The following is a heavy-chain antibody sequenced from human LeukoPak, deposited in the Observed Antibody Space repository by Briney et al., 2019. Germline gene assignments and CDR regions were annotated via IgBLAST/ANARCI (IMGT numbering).Heavy chain of an antibody. CDR2: ISVNSGAT. CDR1: GYSSTTYD. Sequence: VASVKMSCKTSGYSSTTYDINWVRQAPGQGLEWLGWISVNSGATKNAQNIQGRVSLTTDTSTNTAYLDLRSLRSDDTAVYYCARGKKYTGLDFWGLGTLVTVSS. CDR3: ARGKKYTGLDF. J-gene: IGHJ1*01. V-gene: IGHV1-18*01. D-gene: IGHD3/OR15-3a*01.